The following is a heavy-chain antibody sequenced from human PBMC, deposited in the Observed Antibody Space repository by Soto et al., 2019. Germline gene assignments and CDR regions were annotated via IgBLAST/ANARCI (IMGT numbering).Heavy chain of an antibody. CDR3: ARESVNEYNLHY. Sequence: GGSVRLSCAASGFPVRRYWMHWIRQAPGKGLVWVSRINPDGSTTSYADSVKGRFTISRDNAKNTLYLQMNSLRAEDTAVYYCARESVNEYNLHYWGQGALVTVAS. D-gene: IGHD1-1*01. CDR1: GFPVRRYW. J-gene: IGHJ4*02. CDR2: INPDGSTT. V-gene: IGHV3-74*01.